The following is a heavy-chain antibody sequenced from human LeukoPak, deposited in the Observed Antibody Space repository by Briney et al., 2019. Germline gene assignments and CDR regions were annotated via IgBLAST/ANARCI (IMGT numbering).Heavy chain of an antibody. CDR3: ARVVVRDANNYKDY. D-gene: IGHD5-24*01. CDR1: GYTFTCYY. CDR2: IHPNSGGT. J-gene: IGHJ4*02. V-gene: IGHV1-2*02. Sequence: GASVKVSCKASGYTFTCYYLHWVRQAPGQGLEWMGWIHPNSGGTNYAQKLQGRVTMTRDTSISTAYLDLSRLRSDDTAVYYCARVVVRDANNYKDYWGQGTLVTVSS.